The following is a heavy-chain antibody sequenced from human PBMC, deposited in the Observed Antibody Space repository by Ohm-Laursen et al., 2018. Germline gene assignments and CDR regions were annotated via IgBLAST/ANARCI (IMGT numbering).Heavy chain of an antibody. CDR1: GFNFSNYA. CDR3: AKAVVPAAIVGSFYYYGMDV. V-gene: IGHV3-9*01. D-gene: IGHD2-2*02. J-gene: IGHJ6*02. CDR2: INWNSGDI. Sequence: SLRLSCAASGFNFSNYAMHWVRHAPGKGLEWVATINWNSGDIGYGDSVKGRFTISRDNAKNSLHLQMNSLRGEDTALYYCAKAVVPAAIVGSFYYYGMDVWGQGTTVTVSS.